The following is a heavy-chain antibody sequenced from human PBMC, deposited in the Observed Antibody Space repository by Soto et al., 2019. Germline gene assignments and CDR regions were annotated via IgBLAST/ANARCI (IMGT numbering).Heavy chain of an antibody. Sequence: QVQLVESGGGVVQPGRSLRLSCAASEFTFSNYGMHWVRQAPGKGLEWVAVILNDGSNRYHADSVKDRFTISRDNSKNRPYLQMNSVRGEETDVYYWAGDGEYAGDGMEVWGQGTTVPVSP. D-gene: IGHD2-8*01. V-gene: IGHV3-33*01. CDR2: ILNDGSNR. CDR1: EFTFSNYG. CDR3: AGDGEYAGDGMEV. J-gene: IGHJ6*01.